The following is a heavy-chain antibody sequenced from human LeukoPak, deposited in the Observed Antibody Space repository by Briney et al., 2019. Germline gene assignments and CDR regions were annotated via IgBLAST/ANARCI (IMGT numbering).Heavy chain of an antibody. CDR1: GFTFSNCG. V-gene: IGHV3-30*02. CDR2: IRYDGSNQ. J-gene: IGHJ4*02. CDR3: ARYPPGRYCSGGICSYFDY. D-gene: IGHD2-15*01. Sequence: GGSLRLSCAASGFTFSNCGMHWVRQAPGKGLEWVSFIRYDGSNQYYADSVMGRFTVSRDNSKNTLYLQMNSLRVEDTAVYYCARYPPGRYCSGGICSYFDYWGQGTLVTVSS.